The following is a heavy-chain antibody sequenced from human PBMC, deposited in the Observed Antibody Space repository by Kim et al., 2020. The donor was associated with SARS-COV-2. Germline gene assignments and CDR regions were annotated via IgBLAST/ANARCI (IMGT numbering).Heavy chain of an antibody. V-gene: IGHV3-53*01. D-gene: IGHD2-21*01. Sequence: LSLTCAAFGFSVSSRYMTWVRQAPGKGLEWVSVIWVDGTTYYAASVMGRFTISRDNAKNTLYLQMNSLRAEDTAVYYCTRDVLAGYWNWGQGTLVTV. CDR2: IWVDGTT. CDR1: GFSVSSRY. CDR3: TRDVLAGYWN. J-gene: IGHJ4*02.